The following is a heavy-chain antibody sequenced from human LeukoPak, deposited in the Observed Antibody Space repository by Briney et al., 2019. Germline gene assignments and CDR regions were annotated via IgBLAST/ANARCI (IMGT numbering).Heavy chain of an antibody. V-gene: IGHV1-18*04. CDR2: ISAYNGNT. D-gene: IGHD1-26*01. CDR1: GYTFTSYY. Sequence: ASVKVSCKASGYTFTSYYMHWVRQAPGQGLEWMGWISAYNGNTNYAQKLQGRVTMTTDTSTSTAYMELRSLRSDDTAVYYCARDDGIVGASYFDYWGQGTLVTVSS. CDR3: ARDDGIVGASYFDY. J-gene: IGHJ4*02.